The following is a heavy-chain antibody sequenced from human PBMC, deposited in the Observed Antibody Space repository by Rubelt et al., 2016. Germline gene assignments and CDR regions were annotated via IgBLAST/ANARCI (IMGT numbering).Heavy chain of an antibody. V-gene: IGHV1-18*01. J-gene: IGHJ4*02. D-gene: IGHD2-2*01. Sequence: QVQLVQSGAEVKKPGASVKVSCKASGYTFTSYGISWVRQAPGQGLEWMGWISAYTGNTNCAQKLQGRVTMTPDTSTSTAYMELRSLRSDDTAVYYCARELGDIVVVPAACDYWGQGTLVTVSS. CDR1: GYTFTSYG. CDR2: ISAYTGNT. CDR3: ARELGDIVVVPAACDY.